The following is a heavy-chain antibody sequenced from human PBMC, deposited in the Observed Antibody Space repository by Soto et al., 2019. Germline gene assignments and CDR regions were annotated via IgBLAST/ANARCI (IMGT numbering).Heavy chain of an antibody. V-gene: IGHV3-48*02. CDR2: ISGSSNTM. Sequence: ELQLVESGGGLVQPGGSLKLSCAASGFTFSSYDMDWVRQAPGKGLEWLSRISGSSNTMYYADSVKGRFTISRDNAKNALYLQMNSLRDEDTAVYYWANINFEFIGYYAIGLWGPGTTVT. CDR1: GFTFSSYD. J-gene: IGHJ6*02. D-gene: IGHD2-15*01. CDR3: ANINFEFIGYYAIGL.